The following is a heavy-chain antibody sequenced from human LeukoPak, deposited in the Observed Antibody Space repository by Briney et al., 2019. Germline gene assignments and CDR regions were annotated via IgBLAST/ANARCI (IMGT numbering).Heavy chain of an antibody. Sequence: ASVKVSCKASGYTFTNYPMNWVRQAPGQGLEWMGWTDTNTGKPTYAQGFTGRFVFSLDTPVTTAYLQISSLKGEDTAVYYCARDSYCSAGTCYSRVGYWGQGTLVIVSS. CDR3: ARDSYCSAGTCYSRVGY. CDR1: GYTFTNYP. D-gene: IGHD2-15*01. J-gene: IGHJ4*02. V-gene: IGHV7-4-1*02. CDR2: TDTNTGKP.